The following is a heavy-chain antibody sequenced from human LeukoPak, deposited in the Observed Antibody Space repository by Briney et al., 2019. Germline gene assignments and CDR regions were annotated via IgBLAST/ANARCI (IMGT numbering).Heavy chain of an antibody. J-gene: IGHJ4*02. CDR2: IYYGGST. Sequence: PSETLSLTCTVSGGSISSSSYYWGWIRQPPGKGLEWIGSIYYGGSTYYNPSLKSRVTISVDTSKNQFSLKLSSVTAADTAVYYCARQDYTGGFDYWGQGTLVTVSS. CDR1: GGSISSSSYY. D-gene: IGHD2-2*02. CDR3: ARQDYTGGFDY. V-gene: IGHV4-39*01.